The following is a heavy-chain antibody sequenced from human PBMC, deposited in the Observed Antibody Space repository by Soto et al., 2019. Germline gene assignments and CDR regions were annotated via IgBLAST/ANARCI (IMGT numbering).Heavy chain of an antibody. Sequence: EVQLLESGGGLVPPGGSLRLSCAAPGFTFSSYAMRWVRQAQGKGLEWVSALSGSGGSMYYADSVKGRFTISRDNSKNTLYLQMNSLRAEDTAVYYCARRGSGSYYDYWGKGTLVTVSS. J-gene: IGHJ4*02. CDR2: LSGSGGSM. D-gene: IGHD1-26*01. CDR3: ARRGSGSYYDY. V-gene: IGHV3-23*01. CDR1: GFTFSSYA.